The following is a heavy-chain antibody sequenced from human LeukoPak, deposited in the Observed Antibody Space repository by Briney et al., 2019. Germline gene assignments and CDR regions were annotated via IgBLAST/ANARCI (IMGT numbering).Heavy chain of an antibody. V-gene: IGHV3-23*01. J-gene: IGHJ4*02. CDR1: GFTFSSYG. CDR3: ARGEHYGDFFDY. D-gene: IGHD4-17*01. Sequence: GGSLRLSCAASGFTFSSYGMSWVCQAPGRGLEWVSTISGSVDNTYYADSVKGRFTISRDNSKSTLYLQMNSLRAEDTAVYFCARGEHYGDFFDYWGQGTLVTVSS. CDR2: ISGSVDNT.